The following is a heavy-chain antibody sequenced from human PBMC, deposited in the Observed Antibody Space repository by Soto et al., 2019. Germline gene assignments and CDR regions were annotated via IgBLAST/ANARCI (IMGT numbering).Heavy chain of an antibody. V-gene: IGHV3-30-3*01. CDR2: ISYDGSNK. J-gene: IGHJ6*02. CDR3: ARGEAGDYYYYGMDV. CDR1: GLTFSSYA. Sequence: GGSLGLSCAASGLTFSSYAMHGFRKAPGKGLEWVAVISYDGSNKYYADSVKGRFTISRDNSKNTLYLQMNSLRAEDTAVYYCARGEAGDYYYYGMDVWGQGTTVTVSS. D-gene: IGHD6-19*01.